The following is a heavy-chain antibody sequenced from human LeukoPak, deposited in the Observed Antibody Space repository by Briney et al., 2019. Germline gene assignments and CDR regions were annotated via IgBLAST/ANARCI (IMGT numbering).Heavy chain of an antibody. CDR3: ARECGGDCYRAFDY. V-gene: IGHV4-4*07. CDR1: GGSISSYY. Sequence: TSETLSLTCTVSGGSISSYYWSWIRQPARKGLEWIGRIYTSGSTNYNPSLKSRVTMSVDTSKNQFSLKLSSVTAADTAVYYCARECGGDCYRAFDYWGQGTLVTVSS. CDR2: IYTSGST. J-gene: IGHJ4*02. D-gene: IGHD2-21*01.